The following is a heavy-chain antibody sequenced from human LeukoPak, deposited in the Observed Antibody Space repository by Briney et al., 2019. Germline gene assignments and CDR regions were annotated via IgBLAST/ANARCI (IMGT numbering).Heavy chain of an antibody. Sequence: GGSLRLSCAASGFTFSSYEMNWVRQAPGKGLEWVSYISSSGITIYYADSVKGRFTISRDDAKNSLYLQMNSLRAEDTAIYYCASESLGYCSGDSCYSGDYWGQGTLVTVSS. V-gene: IGHV3-48*03. CDR1: GFTFSSYE. J-gene: IGHJ4*02. CDR3: ASESLGYCSGDSCYSGDY. D-gene: IGHD2-15*01. CDR2: ISSSGITI.